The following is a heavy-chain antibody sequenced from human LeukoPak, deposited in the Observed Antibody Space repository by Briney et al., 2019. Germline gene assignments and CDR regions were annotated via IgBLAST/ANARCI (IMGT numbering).Heavy chain of an antibody. CDR1: GYTFTSYD. CDR3: AREAGRLRCFDY. CDR2: MNPNSGNT. J-gene: IGHJ4*02. D-gene: IGHD4-17*01. V-gene: IGHV1-8*01. Sequence: ASVKVSCKASGYTFTSYDINWVRQATGQGLEWMGWMNPNSGNTGYAQKFQGRVTMTRNTSISTAYMELSSLRSEDTAVYYCAREAGRLRCFDYWGQGTLVTVSS.